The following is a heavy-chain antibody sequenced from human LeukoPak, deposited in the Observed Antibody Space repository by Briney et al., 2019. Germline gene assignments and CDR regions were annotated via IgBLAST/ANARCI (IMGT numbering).Heavy chain of an antibody. CDR1: GYTFTSYD. CDR2: MNPNSGNT. D-gene: IGHD1-26*01. V-gene: IGHV1-8*01. J-gene: IGHJ4*02. Sequence: ASVTVSCKASGYTFTSYDINWVRQATGQGLEWMGWMNPNSGNTGYAQRFQGRVTMTRDTSISTAYMELSSLRSEDTAVYYCARVWGAIDYWGQGTLVTVSS. CDR3: ARVWGAIDY.